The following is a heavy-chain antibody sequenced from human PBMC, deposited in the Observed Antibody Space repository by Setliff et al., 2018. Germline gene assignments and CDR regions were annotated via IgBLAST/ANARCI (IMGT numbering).Heavy chain of an antibody. J-gene: IGHJ3*02. CDR1: GGSINSYY. CDR3: ARGKTVFGAFIRAFDI. D-gene: IGHD3-3*01. CDR2: IYYSGNSNYDT. V-gene: IGHV4-59*01. Sequence: SETLSLTCIVSGGSINSYYWNWIRQPPGKGLEWIGYIYYSGNSNYDTNYNPSLKSRVTILSDTSKNQFSLILSSVTAADTAVYHCARGKTVFGAFIRAFDIWGQGRMVTVSS.